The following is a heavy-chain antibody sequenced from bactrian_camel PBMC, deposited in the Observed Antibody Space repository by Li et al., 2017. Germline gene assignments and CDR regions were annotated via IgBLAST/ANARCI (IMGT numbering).Heavy chain of an antibody. Sequence: HVQLVESGGGSVQAGESLTLSCAASEFTYSRTRLGWFRQAPGKKREGVAAIGGSGGSTSYADSVKGRFTISRDNARHTVNLQMDNLVIEDTATYRCMADCPPIVGWDREESWGQGTQVTVS. D-gene: IGHD1*01. J-gene: IGHJ4*01. CDR1: EFTYSRTR. CDR3: MADCPPIVGWDREES. V-gene: IGHV3-3*01. CDR2: IGGSGGST.